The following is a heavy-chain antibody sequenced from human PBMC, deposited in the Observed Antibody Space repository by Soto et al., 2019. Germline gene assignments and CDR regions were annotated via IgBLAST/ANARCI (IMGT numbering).Heavy chain of an antibody. CDR3: ARDRRVVVAATRGLDY. CDR1: GGTFNNYA. D-gene: IGHD2-15*01. J-gene: IGHJ4*02. V-gene: IGHV1-69*06. CDR2: IIPIFGTA. Sequence: GASVKVSCKASGGTFNNYAITWVRQAPGQGLEWMGGIIPIFGTANYAQKFQGRVTITADKSTSTAYMELSSLRSEDTAVYYCARDRRVVVAATRGLDYWGQGTLVTVSS.